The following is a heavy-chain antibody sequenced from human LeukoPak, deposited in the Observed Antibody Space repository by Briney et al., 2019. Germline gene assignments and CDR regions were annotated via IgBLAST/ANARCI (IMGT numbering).Heavy chain of an antibody. V-gene: IGHV1-69*05. CDR1: GGTFSSYA. CDR3: ASDPPERGTAMV. J-gene: IGHJ4*02. D-gene: IGHD5-18*01. Sequence: SVKVSCKASGGTFSSYAISWVRQAPGQGLEWMGRIIPIFGTANYAQKFQGRVTITTDESTSTAYMELSSLRSEDTAVYYCASDPPERGTAMVWGQGTLVTVSS. CDR2: IIPIFGTA.